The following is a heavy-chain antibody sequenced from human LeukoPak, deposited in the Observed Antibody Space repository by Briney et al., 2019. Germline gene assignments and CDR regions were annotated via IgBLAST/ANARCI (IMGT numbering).Heavy chain of an antibody. V-gene: IGHV3-23*01. J-gene: IGHJ3*02. CDR3: AKIRVRQWPLLRDAFDI. D-gene: IGHD6-19*01. CDR2: ISGSGGST. Sequence: GGSPRLSCAASGFTFSSYAMSWVRQAPGKGLEWVSAISGSGGSTYYADSVKGRFTISRDNSKNTLYLQMNSLRAEDTAVYYCAKIRVRQWPLLRDAFDIWGQGTMVTVSS. CDR1: GFTFSSYA.